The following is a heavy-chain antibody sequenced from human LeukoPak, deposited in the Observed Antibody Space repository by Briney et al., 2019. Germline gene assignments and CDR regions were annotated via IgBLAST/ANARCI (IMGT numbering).Heavy chain of an antibody. CDR1: GYTFSDNY. J-gene: IGHJ5*01. Sequence: ASVKVSCKASGYTFSDNYIHWVRQAPGQGLEWVGWINPNSGGTNYAEQFQGRVTMTRDTSTSTVYMELSRLRSDDTAVYYCARDLGYHYDASDYYDRGFDPWGQGALVTVSS. CDR3: ARDLGYHYDASDYYDRGFDP. CDR2: INPNSGGT. D-gene: IGHD3-22*01. V-gene: IGHV1-2*02.